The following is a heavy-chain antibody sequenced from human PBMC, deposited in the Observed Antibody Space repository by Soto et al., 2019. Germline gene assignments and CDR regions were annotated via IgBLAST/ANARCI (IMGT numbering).Heavy chain of an antibody. Sequence: PGGSLELACAASEVSFNSYDMSWVRQAPGKGLEWVSAISGSGGSTYYADSVKGRFTISRDNSKNTLYLQMNSLRAEDTAVYYCAKDQSMDVWGQGTTVTV. CDR3: AKDQSMDV. CDR2: ISGSGGST. J-gene: IGHJ6*02. CDR1: EVSFNSYD. V-gene: IGHV3-23*01.